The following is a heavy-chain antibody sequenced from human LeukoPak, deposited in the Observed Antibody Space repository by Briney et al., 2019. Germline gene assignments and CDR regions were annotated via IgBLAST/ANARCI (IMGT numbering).Heavy chain of an antibody. D-gene: IGHD4-17*01. CDR2: ISGSGGST. CDR1: GFTFSNYV. CDR3: ARTSTVTANFDY. Sequence: PGGSLRLSCAASGFTFSNYVMTWVRQAPGKGLEWVSAISGSGGSTYYADSVKGRFTISRDNSKNTLYLQMNSLRAEDTAVYKCARTSTVTANFDYWGQGTLVTVSS. J-gene: IGHJ4*02. V-gene: IGHV3-23*01.